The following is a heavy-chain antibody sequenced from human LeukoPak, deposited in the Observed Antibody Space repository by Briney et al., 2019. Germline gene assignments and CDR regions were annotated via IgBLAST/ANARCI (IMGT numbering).Heavy chain of an antibody. CDR1: GFTFNNYW. J-gene: IGHJ4*02. V-gene: IGHV3-33*08. D-gene: IGHD6-13*01. Sequence: GGSLRLSCAASGFTFNNYWMHWVRQAPGKGLEWVAVIWEDGSNIHYADSVRGRFTISRDNSKNTLYLQMNSLRAEDTAVYYCARVGYNSGWYEYWGQGTLVTVSS. CDR2: IWEDGSNI. CDR3: ARVGYNSGWYEY.